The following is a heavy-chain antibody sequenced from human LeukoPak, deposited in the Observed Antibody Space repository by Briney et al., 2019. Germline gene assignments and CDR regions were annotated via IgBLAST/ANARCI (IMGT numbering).Heavy chain of an antibody. Sequence: SETLSLTCTVSGGSISYYYWSWIRQPPGKGLEWNGYIYYSGSTNYNPSLKSRVTISVDTSKNQYSLKLSSVTDADTAVYYCARPGRPGRGHHAFDIWGQGTMVTVSS. V-gene: IGHV4-59*12. D-gene: IGHD1-26*01. CDR1: GGSISYYY. J-gene: IGHJ3*02. CDR2: IYYSGST. CDR3: ARPGRPGRGHHAFDI.